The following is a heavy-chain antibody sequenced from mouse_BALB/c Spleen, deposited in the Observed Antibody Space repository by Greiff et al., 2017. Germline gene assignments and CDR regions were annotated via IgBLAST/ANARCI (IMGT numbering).Heavy chain of an antibody. CDR3: ARRYDVRGMDY. CDR1: GFSLTSYG. Sequence: VNVVESGPGLVAPSQSLSITCTVSGFSLTSYGVHWVRQSPGKGLEWLGVIWSGGSTDYNAAFISRLSISKDNSKSQVFFKMNSLQANDTAIYYCARRYDVRGMDYWGQGTSVTVSS. CDR2: IWSGGST. D-gene: IGHD2-14*01. J-gene: IGHJ4*01. V-gene: IGHV2-2*02.